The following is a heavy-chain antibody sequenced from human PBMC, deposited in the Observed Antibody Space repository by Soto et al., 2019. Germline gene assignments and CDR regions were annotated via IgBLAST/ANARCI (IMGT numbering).Heavy chain of an antibody. Sequence: GGSLRLSFAASGFTVSSNYMSWVRQATGKGLEWVSVIYSGGSTYYADSVKGRFTISRDNSKNTLYLQMNSLRAEDTAVYYCARARSPDYYDSSGYYGYWGQGTLVTVSS. CDR2: IYSGGST. V-gene: IGHV3-66*01. CDR1: GFTVSSNY. D-gene: IGHD3-22*01. J-gene: IGHJ4*02. CDR3: ARARSPDYYDSSGYYGY.